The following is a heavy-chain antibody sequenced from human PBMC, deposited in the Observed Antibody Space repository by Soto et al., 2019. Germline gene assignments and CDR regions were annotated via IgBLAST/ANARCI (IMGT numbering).Heavy chain of an antibody. D-gene: IGHD2-2*01. Sequence: QVQLVESGGGVVQPGRSLRLSCAASGFTFSSYGMHWVRQAPGKGLEWVAVISYDGSNKYYADSVKGRFTISRDHSKNTLYLQMNSLRAEDTAVYYCAKDLSAYGDVVVPAAQSWGQGTLVTVSS. CDR2: ISYDGSNK. CDR1: GFTFSSYG. CDR3: AKDLSAYGDVVVPAAQS. J-gene: IGHJ5*02. V-gene: IGHV3-30*18.